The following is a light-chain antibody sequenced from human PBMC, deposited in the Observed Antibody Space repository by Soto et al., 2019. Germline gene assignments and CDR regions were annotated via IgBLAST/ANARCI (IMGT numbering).Light chain of an antibody. CDR3: SSYADNLV. Sequence: QLVLTQSPSASGSPGQSVTISCTGTSRDLGGYNFVSWYQQHPGKAPKLMIYEVSKRLSGVPDRFSGSKSGNTASLTVSGLQADDEADYYCSSYADNLVFGGGTKLTVL. CDR2: EVS. CDR1: SRDLGGYNF. V-gene: IGLV2-8*01. J-gene: IGLJ3*02.